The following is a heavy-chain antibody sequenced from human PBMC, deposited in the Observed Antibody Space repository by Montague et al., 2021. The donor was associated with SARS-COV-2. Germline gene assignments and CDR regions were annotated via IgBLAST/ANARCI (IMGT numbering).Heavy chain of an antibody. Sequence: SETLSLTCAVHGTSFSGYYWNWLRQPPGKGLEWIGEINHGGSTKYSPSLKSRLPLSADTSKNQFSLKLTSVAAADTAVYYCARLRDGVVPSPILGVGPYYSYYYMDVWGRGTTVTVSS. J-gene: IGHJ6*03. CDR2: INHGGST. D-gene: IGHD3-10*01. V-gene: IGHV4-34*01. CDR1: GTSFSGYY. CDR3: ARLRDGVVPSPILGVGPYYSYYYMDV.